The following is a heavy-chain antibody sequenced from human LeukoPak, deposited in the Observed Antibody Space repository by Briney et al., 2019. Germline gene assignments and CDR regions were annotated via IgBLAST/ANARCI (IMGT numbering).Heavy chain of an antibody. CDR1: GFTFSSYA. CDR2: IIGSGGST. D-gene: IGHD3-3*01. CDR3: AKKSITIFGVVLNPQPDWFDR. Sequence: GGALRLSCAPSGFTFSSYALSWGRQAPGKGLEGVSAIIGSGGSTYYADSVKGRFTISRDNSKNTLYLQMNSLRAEDTAVYYCAKKSITIFGVVLNPQPDWFDRWGQGTLVTVSS. V-gene: IGHV3-23*01. J-gene: IGHJ5*02.